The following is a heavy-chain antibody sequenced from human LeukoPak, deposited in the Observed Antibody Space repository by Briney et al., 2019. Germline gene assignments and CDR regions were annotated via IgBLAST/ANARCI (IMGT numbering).Heavy chain of an antibody. V-gene: IGHV3-23*01. J-gene: IGHJ4*02. CDR3: ANLHLF. CDR2: ISGSCGST. CDR1: GXTFSSYA. D-gene: IGHD3-3*02. Sequence: PGGSLRLSCAASGXTFSSYAMIWVRQAPGKGLESVCSISGSCGSTYYADSVKGRFTISRDNSTNTLYLQMNSLRAEDTAVYYCANLHLFWGQGTLVTVSS.